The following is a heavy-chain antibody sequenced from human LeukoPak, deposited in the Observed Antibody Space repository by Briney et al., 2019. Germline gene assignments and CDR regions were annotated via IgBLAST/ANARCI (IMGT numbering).Heavy chain of an antibody. V-gene: IGHV4-30-4*01. J-gene: IGHJ5*02. CDR2: IYYSGST. Sequence: SETLSLTCTVSGGSISSGDYYWSWIRQPPGKGLEWIGYIYYSGSTYYNPSLKSRVTISVDTSKNQFSLKLSSVTAADTAVYYCARDRAHYYDSSGYAGWFDPWGRGTLVTVSS. CDR1: GGSISSGDYY. D-gene: IGHD3-22*01. CDR3: ARDRAHYYDSSGYAGWFDP.